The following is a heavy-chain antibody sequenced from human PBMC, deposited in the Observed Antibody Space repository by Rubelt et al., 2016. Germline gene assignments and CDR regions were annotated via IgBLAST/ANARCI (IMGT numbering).Heavy chain of an antibody. J-gene: IGHJ3*02. CDR2: IYYRGST. CDR3: ASSDSSGYYADDAFDI. CDR1: GGSISSSSYY. Sequence: QLQLQESGPGLVKPSETLSLTCTVSGGSISSSSYYWGWIRQPPGKGLEWIGYIYYRGSTNYNPSLNSRGTLSVDTSKNQFSLKLSSVTAADTAVYYCASSDSSGYYADDAFDIWGQGTMVTVSS. V-gene: IGHV4-61*05. D-gene: IGHD3-22*01.